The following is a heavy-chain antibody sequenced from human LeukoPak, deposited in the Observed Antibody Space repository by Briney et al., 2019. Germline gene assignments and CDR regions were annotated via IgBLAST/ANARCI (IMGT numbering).Heavy chain of an antibody. CDR1: GGCISSYY. CDR3: ARNLIAAAGYFDY. Sequence: PSETLSLTCTVSGGCISSYYWSWIRQPPGKGLEWIGYIYYSGGTNYNPSLKSRVTISVDTSKNQFSLKLSSVTAADTAVYYCARNLIAAAGYFDYWGQGTLVTVSS. J-gene: IGHJ4*02. CDR2: IYYSGGT. D-gene: IGHD6-13*01. V-gene: IGHV4-59*01.